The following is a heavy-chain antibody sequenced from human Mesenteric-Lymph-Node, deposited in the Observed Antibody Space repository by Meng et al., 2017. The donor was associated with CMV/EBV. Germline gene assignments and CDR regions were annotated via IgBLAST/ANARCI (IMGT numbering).Heavy chain of an antibody. CDR1: GFTFSSYS. Sequence: GESLKISCAASGFTFSSYSMNWVRQAPGKGLEWVSSISSSSSYIYYADSVKGRFTISRDNAKNSLYLQMDSLRAEDTAVYYCVRKEITGSASGPFDYWGQGTLVTVLL. CDR2: ISSSSSYI. CDR3: VRKEITGSASGPFDY. J-gene: IGHJ4*02. V-gene: IGHV3-21*01. D-gene: IGHD1-20*01.